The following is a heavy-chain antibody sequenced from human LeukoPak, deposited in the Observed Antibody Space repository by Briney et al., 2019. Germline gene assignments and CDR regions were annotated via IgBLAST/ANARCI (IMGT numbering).Heavy chain of an antibody. V-gene: IGHV1-69*01. CDR2: IIPIFGAA. CDR3: ARKRAGTSLVDYYGMDV. Sequence: SVRVSCKASGGTFSSYAISWVRQAPGQGLEWMGGIIPIFGAANYAQKFQGRVTITADESTSTAYMELSSLRSEDTAVYYCARKRAGTSLVDYYGMDVWGKGTTVTVSS. J-gene: IGHJ6*04. D-gene: IGHD6-13*01. CDR1: GGTFSSYA.